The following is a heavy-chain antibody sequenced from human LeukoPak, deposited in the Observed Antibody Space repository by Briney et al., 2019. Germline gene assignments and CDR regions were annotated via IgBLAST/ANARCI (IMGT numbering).Heavy chain of an antibody. D-gene: IGHD6-13*01. CDR3: ARGTIAAAGYYYFDY. J-gene: IGHJ4*02. CDR2: IKQDGSEK. CDR1: GFTFSSYW. Sequence: GGSLRLSCAASGFTFSSYWMSWVRQAPGKGLEWVANIKQDGSEKYYVDSVKGRFTISRDDAKNSLYLQMNSLRAEDTAVYYCARGTIAAAGYYYFDYWGQGTQVTVSS. V-gene: IGHV3-7*04.